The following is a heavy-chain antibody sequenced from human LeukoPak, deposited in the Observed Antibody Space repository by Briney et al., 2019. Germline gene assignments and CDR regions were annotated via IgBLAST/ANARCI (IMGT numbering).Heavy chain of an antibody. D-gene: IGHD3-22*01. Sequence: GGSLRLSCAASGFTFSSYAMSWVRQAPGKGLEWVSAISGSGGSTYYADSVKGRFTISRDNSKNTLYLQMNSLRAEDTAVYYCAKVAYYYDSSGYYYGHFDYWGQGTLVIVSS. CDR1: GFTFSSYA. J-gene: IGHJ4*02. V-gene: IGHV3-23*01. CDR3: AKVAYYYDSSGYYYGHFDY. CDR2: ISGSGGST.